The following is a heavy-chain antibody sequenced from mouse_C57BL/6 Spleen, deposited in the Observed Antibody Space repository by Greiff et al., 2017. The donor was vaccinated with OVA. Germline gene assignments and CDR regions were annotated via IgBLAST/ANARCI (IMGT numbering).Heavy chain of an antibody. V-gene: IGHV1-76*01. CDR2: IYPGSGNT. Sequence: VQLQQSGAELVRPGASLKLSCKASGYTFTDYYINWVKQRPGQGLEWIARIYPGSGNTYYNEKFKGKATLTAEKSSSTAYMQLSSLTSEDSAVYFCAREAAYYKDYWGQGTTLTVSS. D-gene: IGHD2-12*01. J-gene: IGHJ2*01. CDR1: GYTFTDYY. CDR3: AREAAYYKDY.